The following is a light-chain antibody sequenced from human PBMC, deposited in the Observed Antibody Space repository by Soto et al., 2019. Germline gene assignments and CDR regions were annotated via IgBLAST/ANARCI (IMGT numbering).Light chain of an antibody. J-gene: IGKJ1*01. Sequence: EIVLTQSPGPLSLSPGERATLSCMSSQSVTNSYLAWYQQKPGQAPRLLIFGASTRATGIPDRFTGSGSGTDFTLTISRLEPEDVAVYYCQQYGSSPRTFGQGTKVDIK. CDR3: QQYGSSPRT. CDR2: GAS. V-gene: IGKV3-20*01. CDR1: QSVTNSY.